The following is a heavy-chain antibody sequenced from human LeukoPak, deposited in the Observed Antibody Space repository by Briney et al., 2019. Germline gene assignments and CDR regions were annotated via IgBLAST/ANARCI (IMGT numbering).Heavy chain of an antibody. V-gene: IGHV4-31*03. Sequence: SQTLSLTCTVSGGSISSGGYYWSWIRQHPGKGLEWIGYIYYSGSTYYNPSLKSRVTISVDTSKNQFSLKLSSVTAADTAVYYCARDPVPAATLDYYYYYGMDVWGQGTTVTVSS. J-gene: IGHJ6*02. CDR1: GGSISSGGYY. CDR2: IYYSGST. CDR3: ARDPVPAATLDYYYYYGMDV. D-gene: IGHD2-2*01.